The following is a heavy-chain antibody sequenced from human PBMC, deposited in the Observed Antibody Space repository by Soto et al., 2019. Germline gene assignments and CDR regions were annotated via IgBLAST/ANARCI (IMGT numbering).Heavy chain of an antibody. V-gene: IGHV1-8*02. J-gene: IGHJ5*02. CDR1: GYTFTSYV. CDR3: ARGRIAAAGTWFDP. CDR2: MNPNSGNT. D-gene: IGHD6-13*01. Sequence: ASVKVSCKASGYTFTSYVINWVRQATGQGLEWMGWMNPNSGNTGYAQKFQGRVTMTRNTSISTAYMELSSLRSEDTAVYYCARGRIAAAGTWFDPWGQGTLVTVSS.